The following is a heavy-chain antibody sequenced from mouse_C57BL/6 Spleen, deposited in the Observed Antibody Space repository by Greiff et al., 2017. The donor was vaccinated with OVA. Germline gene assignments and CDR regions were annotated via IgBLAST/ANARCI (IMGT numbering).Heavy chain of an antibody. V-gene: IGHV1-15*01. D-gene: IGHD3-2*02. J-gene: IGHJ4*01. CDR2: IDPETGGT. CDR3: TSLDSSGYAYYYAMDY. CDR1: GYTFTDYE. Sequence: VQLVESGAELVRPGASVTLSCKASGYTFTDYEMHWVKQTPVHGLEWIGAIDPETGGTAYNQKFKGKAILTADKSSSTAYMELRSLTSEDSAVYYCTSLDSSGYAYYYAMDYWGQGTSVTVSS.